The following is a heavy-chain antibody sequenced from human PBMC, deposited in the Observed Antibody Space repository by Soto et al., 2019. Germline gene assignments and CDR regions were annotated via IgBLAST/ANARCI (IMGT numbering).Heavy chain of an antibody. V-gene: IGHV5-51*01. CDR2: IYPGDSDT. D-gene: IGHD6-13*01. CDR3: ARHHGSPGSYFGLDV. CDR1: GYSFTSYW. J-gene: IGHJ6*02. Sequence: GAALKISSKGSGYSFTSYWINWVRQMPGKGLEWMGIIYPGDSDTRYSPSFQGQVTISADKSIDTAYLQWRSLTASDTAVYYCARHHGSPGSYFGLDVWGQGTTVTVS.